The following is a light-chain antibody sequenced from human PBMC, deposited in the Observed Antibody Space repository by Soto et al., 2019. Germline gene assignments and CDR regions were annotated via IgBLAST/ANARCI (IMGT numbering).Light chain of an antibody. Sequence: QAVVTQPPSVSGAPGQRVTISCTGSSSNIGARYDVHWYQQFPGTAPKLLIYGNWNRPSGVPDRFSGSKSGTSASLAIAGLQPEDEADYYCQSYDSSLSGWVFGGGTKLTVL. CDR2: GNW. CDR1: SSNIGARYD. CDR3: QSYDSSLSGWV. J-gene: IGLJ3*02. V-gene: IGLV1-40*01.